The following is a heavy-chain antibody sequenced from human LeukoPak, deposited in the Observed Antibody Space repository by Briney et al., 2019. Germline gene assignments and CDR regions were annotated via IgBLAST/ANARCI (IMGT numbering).Heavy chain of an antibody. V-gene: IGHV3-53*01. J-gene: IGHJ4*02. CDR1: GSTVSSTY. D-gene: IGHD6-19*01. CDR2: INSGGGT. CDR3: ARDRAGTSFDF. Sequence: PGGSLRLSCAISGSTVSSTYMSWVRQAPGKGLEWVSVINSGGGTYYADSVKGRFTISRDNSKNTLHLQMNSLRAEDTAVYYCARDRAGTSFDFWGQGTLVTVSS.